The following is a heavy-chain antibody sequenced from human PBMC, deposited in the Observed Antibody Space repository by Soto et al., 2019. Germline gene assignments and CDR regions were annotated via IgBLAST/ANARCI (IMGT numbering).Heavy chain of an antibody. J-gene: IGHJ5*02. CDR3: ARYTAMGYNWFDP. D-gene: IGHD5-18*01. CDR1: GGSISSGGYS. Sequence: SWTLSLTCAVSGGSISSGGYSCSLILKPPGKGLELIWYIDHSGSTYYNPSLKVRVTISVDRSKNQFSLKLSSVTAADTAVYYCARYTAMGYNWFDPWAQGTLVTVSS. CDR2: IDHSGST. V-gene: IGHV4-30-2*01.